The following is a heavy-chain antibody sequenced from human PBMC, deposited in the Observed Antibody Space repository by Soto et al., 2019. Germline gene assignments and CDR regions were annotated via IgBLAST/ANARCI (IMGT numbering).Heavy chain of an antibody. D-gene: IGHD6-13*01. CDR1: GFTLSSYN. CDR3: ARDHGGSTWFVGIYYYFGVDV. J-gene: IGHJ6*02. V-gene: IGHV3-48*02. CDR2: ISGSSDTI. Sequence: GGSLRLSCASSGFTLSSYNMNWVRQAPGKGLEWVSYISGSSDTIYYADSVKGRFTISRDNAKNSLYLQMDSLRDEDTAVYYCARDHGGSTWFVGIYYYFGVDVWGQGTTVTVSS.